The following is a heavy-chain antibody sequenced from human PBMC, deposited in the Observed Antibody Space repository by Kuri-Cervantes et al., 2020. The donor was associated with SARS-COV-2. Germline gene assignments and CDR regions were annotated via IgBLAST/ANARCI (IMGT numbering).Heavy chain of an antibody. D-gene: IGHD4/OR15-4a*01. V-gene: IGHV1-45*02. J-gene: IGHJ3*02. CDR1: GDTFTYRF. Sequence: SVKVSCKASGDTFTYRFLHWVRQAPGQAPEWMGWITPFKGNTKYAQKFQDRVTITRDRSMNTAYMELSSLRSEDTAMYYCARSGPGAISREDGALDIWGQGTMVTVSS. CDR3: ARSGPGAISREDGALDI. CDR2: ITPFKGNT.